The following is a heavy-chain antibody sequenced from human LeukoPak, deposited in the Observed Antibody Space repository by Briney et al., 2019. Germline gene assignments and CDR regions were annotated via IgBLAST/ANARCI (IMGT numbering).Heavy chain of an antibody. CDR1: GFTFSSHG. J-gene: IGHJ3*01. CDR2: IWYDGSKK. D-gene: IGHD2-2*01. Sequence: GGSLRLSCAASGFTFSSHGMYWVRQAPGKGLEWVALIWYDGSKKNYADSVKGRFTISRDNSKNTLYLQMNSLRLEDTAVYYCARDRDCSRTSCFNAFDVWGQGTMAIVSS. CDR3: ARDRDCSRTSCFNAFDV. V-gene: IGHV3-30*02.